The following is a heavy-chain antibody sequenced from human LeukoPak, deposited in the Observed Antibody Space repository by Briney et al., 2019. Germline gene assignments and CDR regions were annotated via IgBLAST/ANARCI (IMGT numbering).Heavy chain of an antibody. CDR2: INPNGGGT. Sequence: GASVKVSCKASGYTFTGYYMHWVRQAPGQGLEWMGWINPNGGGTNYAQKFQGGVTMTRDTSISTAYMELSRLRSDDTAVYYCASALAEMATTSTDYWGQGTLVTVSS. CDR3: ASALAEMATTSTDY. CDR1: GYTFTGYY. D-gene: IGHD5-24*01. J-gene: IGHJ4*02. V-gene: IGHV1-2*02.